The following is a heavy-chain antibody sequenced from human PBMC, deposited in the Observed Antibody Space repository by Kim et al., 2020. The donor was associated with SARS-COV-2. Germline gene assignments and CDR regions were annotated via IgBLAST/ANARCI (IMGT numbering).Heavy chain of an antibody. CDR2: TSYDGGNI. J-gene: IGHJ4*02. CDR3: AKALDYNYESSLDY. Sequence: GGSLRLSCAASGFIFSTYGMHWVRQAPGKGLEWVALTSYDGGNIYHADSVRGRFTVSRDNSKNTVYLQMNSLRDDDTAVYFCAKALDYNYESSLDYWGQGTLVTVSS. CDR1: GFIFSTYG. D-gene: IGHD3-22*01. V-gene: IGHV3-30*18.